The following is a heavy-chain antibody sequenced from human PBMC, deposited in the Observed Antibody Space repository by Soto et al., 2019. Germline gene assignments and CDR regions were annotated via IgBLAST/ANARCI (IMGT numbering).Heavy chain of an antibody. CDR2: IYYSGST. CDR3: ARVPRGVGTTSHGGFDF. J-gene: IGHJ4*02. Sequence: SETLSLTCTVSGGSISSSSYYWDWIRQPPGKGLEWIGSIYYSGSTYYNPSLKSRLTLSVDTSKNQFSLKLSSVTAADTAVYYCARVPRGVGTTSHGGFDFWGQGTLVTVSS. V-gene: IGHV4-39*01. D-gene: IGHD1-26*01. CDR1: GGSISSSSYY.